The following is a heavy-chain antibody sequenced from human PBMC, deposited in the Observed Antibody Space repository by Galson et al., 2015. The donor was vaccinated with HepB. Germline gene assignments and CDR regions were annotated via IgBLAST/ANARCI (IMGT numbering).Heavy chain of an antibody. V-gene: IGHV3-30*18. D-gene: IGHD6-13*01. CDR1: GFTFSSYG. J-gene: IGHJ4*02. CDR2: MSYDGSNK. CDR3: AKAPLGEQQVARGFDY. Sequence: SLRLSCAASGFTFSSYGMHWVRQAPGKGLEWVAVMSYDGSNKYYAASVKGRFSISRDNSKKTLYLQMNSLRIEDTAVYYCAKAPLGEQQVARGFDYWGQGTLVTVPS.